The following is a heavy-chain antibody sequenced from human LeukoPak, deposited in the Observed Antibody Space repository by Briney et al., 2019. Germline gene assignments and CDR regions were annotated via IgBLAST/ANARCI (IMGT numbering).Heavy chain of an antibody. Sequence: PGGSLRLSCAASGFTLSSYEMNWVRQAPGKGLEWVSYISSSGSTIYYADSVKGRFTISRDNAKNSLYLQVNSLRAEDTAVYYCARTSIAVAGNFDYWGQGTLVTVSS. CDR3: ARTSIAVAGNFDY. J-gene: IGHJ4*02. CDR1: GFTLSSYE. V-gene: IGHV3-48*03. CDR2: ISSSGSTI. D-gene: IGHD6-19*01.